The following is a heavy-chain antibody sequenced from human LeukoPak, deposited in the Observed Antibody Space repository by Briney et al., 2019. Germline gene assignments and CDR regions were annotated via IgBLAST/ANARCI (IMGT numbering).Heavy chain of an antibody. J-gene: IGHJ4*02. CDR1: GYTFTSHY. CDR2: INPSGGST. D-gene: IGHD5-18*01. V-gene: IGHV1-46*01. Sequence: ASVKVSCKASGYTFTSHYMHWVRQAPGQGLEWMGIINPSGGSTSYAQRFQGRVTMTRDTSTSTVYMELSSLRSEDTAVYYCAKESVDTAMVFWGQGTLVTVSS. CDR3: AKESVDTAMVF.